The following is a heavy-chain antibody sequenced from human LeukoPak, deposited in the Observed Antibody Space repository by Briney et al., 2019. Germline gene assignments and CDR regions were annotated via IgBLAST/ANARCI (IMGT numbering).Heavy chain of an antibody. CDR3: ARVSDDYLDY. V-gene: IGHV1-8*03. J-gene: IGHJ4*02. CDR1: GYTFTSYD. Sequence: ASVKVSCKASGYTFTSYDINWVRQATGQGLEWMGWMNPNSGNTGYARKFQGRVTITRNTSISTAYMELSSLRSEDTAVYYCARVSDDYLDYWGQGTLVTVSS. CDR2: MNPNSGNT.